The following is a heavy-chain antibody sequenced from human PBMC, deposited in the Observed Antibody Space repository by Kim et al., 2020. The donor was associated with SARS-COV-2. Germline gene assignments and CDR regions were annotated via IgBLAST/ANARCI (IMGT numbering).Heavy chain of an antibody. J-gene: IGHJ6*02. CDR3: HWDYLQVLDV. Sequence: RGSLRLSCAASGFSFSGARMSWVRQAPGKGLEWVGLIKGTNHGGTTDYAAPVKGRFSISRDDSKNRLYLQMNSLKTEDTAVYYCHWDYLQVLDVWGQGTT. V-gene: IGHV3-15*01. CDR1: GFSFSGAR. D-gene: IGHD1-7*01. CDR2: IKGTNHGGTT.